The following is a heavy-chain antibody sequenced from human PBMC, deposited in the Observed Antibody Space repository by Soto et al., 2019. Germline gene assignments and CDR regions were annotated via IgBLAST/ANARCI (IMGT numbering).Heavy chain of an antibody. Sequence: ASVKVSCKASGYTFTSYGISWVRQAPGQGLEWMGWISAYNGNTNYAQKFQGWVTMTRDTSISTAYMELSRLRSDDTAVYYCARAAPDYYYGMDVWGQGTTVTVSS. CDR3: ARAAPDYYYGMDV. CDR1: GYTFTSYG. V-gene: IGHV1-18*01. CDR2: ISAYNGNT. J-gene: IGHJ6*02.